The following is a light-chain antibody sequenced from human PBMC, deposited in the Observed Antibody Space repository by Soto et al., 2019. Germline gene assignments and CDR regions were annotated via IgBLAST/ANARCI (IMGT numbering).Light chain of an antibody. J-gene: IGKJ1*01. CDR1: QSVSSY. Sequence: EIVLTQSPATLSLSPGERATLSCRASQSVSSYLAWYQQKPGQAPRLLIYDASNRATGIPARFSGSGSGTDFTLTIRSIETEDFAVYYCKQRSNWLWTFGQGTKVDIK. CDR3: KQRSNWLWT. CDR2: DAS. V-gene: IGKV3-11*01.